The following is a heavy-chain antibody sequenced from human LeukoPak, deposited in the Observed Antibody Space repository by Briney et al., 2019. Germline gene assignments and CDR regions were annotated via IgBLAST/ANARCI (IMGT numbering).Heavy chain of an antibody. J-gene: IGHJ5*02. CDR3: AKSGLWFGELFPGWFDP. CDR1: GFTFSSYA. Sequence: PGGSLRLSCAASGFTFSSYAMHWVRQAPGKGLEWVAVISYDGSNKYYADSVKGRFTISRDNSKNTLYLQMNSLRAEDTAVYYCAKSGLWFGELFPGWFDPWGQGTLVTVSS. V-gene: IGHV3-30*04. D-gene: IGHD3-10*01. CDR2: ISYDGSNK.